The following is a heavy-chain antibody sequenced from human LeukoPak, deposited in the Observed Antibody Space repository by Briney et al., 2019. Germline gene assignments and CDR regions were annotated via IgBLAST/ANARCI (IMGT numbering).Heavy chain of an antibody. V-gene: IGHV3-30*04. CDR3: ARDTGYYFDY. CDR2: ISYDGSNK. Sequence: GGSLRLSCAASGFTFSSYAMHWVRQAPGKGLEWVAVISYDGSNKYYADSVKGRFTISRDNSKNTLYLQMNSLRAEDTAVYYCARDTGYYFDYWGQGTLVTVSS. D-gene: IGHD3-10*01. J-gene: IGHJ4*02. CDR1: GFTFSSYA.